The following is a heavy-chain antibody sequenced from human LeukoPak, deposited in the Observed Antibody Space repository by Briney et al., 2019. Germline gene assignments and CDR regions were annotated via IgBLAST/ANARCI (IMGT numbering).Heavy chain of an antibody. CDR2: FDPEDGET. Sequence: GASVKVSCKVSGYTLTELSMHWVRQAPGKGLEWMGGFDPEDGETIYAQKFQGRVTMTEDTSTDTAYMELSSLGSEDTAVYYCATDSSSWYGYFQHWGQGTLVTVSS. CDR1: GYTLTELS. D-gene: IGHD6-13*01. J-gene: IGHJ1*01. V-gene: IGHV1-24*01. CDR3: ATDSSSWYGYFQH.